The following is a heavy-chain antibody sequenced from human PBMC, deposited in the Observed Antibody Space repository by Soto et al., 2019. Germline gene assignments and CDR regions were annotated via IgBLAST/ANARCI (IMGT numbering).Heavy chain of an antibody. CDR3: ASSYGSGYRAFDY. V-gene: IGHV1-69*02. D-gene: IGHD3-10*01. Sequence: ASVKVSCKASGDTFSFYSINWVRQAPGLGLEWMGRINPILRMSNYAQRFQGRVTMTADKSTSTAYMELSSLRSEDTAMYYCASSYGSGYRAFDYWG. CDR2: INPILRMS. CDR1: GDTFSFYS. J-gene: IGHJ4*01.